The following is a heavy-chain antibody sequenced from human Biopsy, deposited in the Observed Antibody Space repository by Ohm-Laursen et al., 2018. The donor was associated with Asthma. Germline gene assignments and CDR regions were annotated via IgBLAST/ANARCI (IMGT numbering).Heavy chain of an antibody. Sequence: SQTLSLTCTVGGAYIGSRDHHWSWIRQSPGTGPEWIGFVFWSGTTHYNRSLERRLSISIDTTRNEFSMTLRSVTAADTAVYFCARVASYGDLYFGIDVWGPGTTVSVS. D-gene: IGHD4-17*01. CDR3: ARVASYGDLYFGIDV. J-gene: IGHJ6*02. V-gene: IGHV4-30-4*01. CDR2: VFWSGTT. CDR1: GAYIGSRDHH.